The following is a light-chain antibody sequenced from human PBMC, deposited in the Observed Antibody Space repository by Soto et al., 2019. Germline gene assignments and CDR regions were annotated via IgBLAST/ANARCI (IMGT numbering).Light chain of an antibody. CDR1: QSVSSY. V-gene: IGKV3-11*01. J-gene: IGKJ5*01. CDR3: QQYYNWPLIT. CDR2: DAS. Sequence: EIVLTQSPATLSLSPGERATLSCRASQSVSSYLAWYQQKPGQAPRLLIYDASNRATGIPARFSGSGSGTDFTLTISRLEPEDVAVYYCQQYYNWPLITFGQGTRLEIK.